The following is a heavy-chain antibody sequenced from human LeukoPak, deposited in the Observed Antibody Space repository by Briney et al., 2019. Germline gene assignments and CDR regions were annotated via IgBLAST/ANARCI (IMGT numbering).Heavy chain of an antibody. CDR3: AGSPLYDFWSGYSYFDY. J-gene: IGHJ4*02. D-gene: IGHD3-3*01. CDR2: ISSSSSTI. V-gene: IGHV3-48*01. Sequence: GGSLRLSCAAPGFTFSSYSMNWVRQAPGKGLEWVSYISSSSSTIYYADSVKGRFTISRDNAKNSLYLQMNSLRAEDTAVYYCAGSPLYDFWSGYSYFDYWGQGTLVTVSS. CDR1: GFTFSSYS.